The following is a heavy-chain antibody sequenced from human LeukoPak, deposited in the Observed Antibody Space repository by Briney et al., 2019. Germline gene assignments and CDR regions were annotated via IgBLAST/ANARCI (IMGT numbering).Heavy chain of an antibody. V-gene: IGHV3-23*01. CDR2: LSGSGGSI. Sequence: GGSLRLSCAASGFTFSSYAMSWVRQAPGKGLEWVSALSGSGGSIYYADSVKGRFTISRDNSKNTLYLQMNSLRAEDTAVYYCAKRTHCSSTNCYEGGWFDPWGQGTLVTVSS. J-gene: IGHJ5*02. CDR3: AKRTHCSSTNCYEGGWFDP. CDR1: GFTFSSYA. D-gene: IGHD2-2*01.